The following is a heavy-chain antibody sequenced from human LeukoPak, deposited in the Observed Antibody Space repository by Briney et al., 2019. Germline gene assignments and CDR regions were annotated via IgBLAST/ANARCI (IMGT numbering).Heavy chain of an antibody. V-gene: IGHV3-48*03. Sequence: PGGSLRLSCAASGFTFSSYEMNWVRQAPGQGLEWVSYISSSGSTIYYADSVKGRFTISRDNAKKSLYLQMNSLRAEDTAVYYCAELGITMIGGVWGKGTTVTISS. CDR1: GFTFSSYE. CDR2: ISSSGSTI. CDR3: AELGITMIGGV. D-gene: IGHD3-10*02. J-gene: IGHJ6*04.